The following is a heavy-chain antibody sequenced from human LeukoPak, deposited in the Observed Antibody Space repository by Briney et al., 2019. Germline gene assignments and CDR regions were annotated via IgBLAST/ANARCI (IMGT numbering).Heavy chain of an antibody. Sequence: GASVKVSCKASGGTFSSYAISWVRQAPGQGLEWMGGIIPIFGTANYAQKFQGRVTITTDESTSTAYMELSSLRSEDTAVYYCAKSYSSGWNNWFDPWGQGTLVTVSS. D-gene: IGHD6-19*01. CDR1: GGTFSSYA. CDR3: AKSYSSGWNNWFDP. J-gene: IGHJ5*02. V-gene: IGHV1-69*05. CDR2: IIPIFGTA.